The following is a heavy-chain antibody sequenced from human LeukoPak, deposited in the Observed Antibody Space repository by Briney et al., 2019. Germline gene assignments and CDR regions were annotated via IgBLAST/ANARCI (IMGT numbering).Heavy chain of an antibody. V-gene: IGHV3-49*04. D-gene: IGHD2-15*01. CDR1: GLTFGGYA. CDR2: IRSKAYGGTT. CDR3: SRVRYCSGRSCYFGAFDI. Sequence: PGGSLRLSCTASGLTFGGYAMSWVRQAPGKGLEWVSFIRSKAYGGTTEYAASVKGRLIISRDDSKSIAYLQMNSLKTEDTAVYYCSRVRYCSGRSCYFGAFDIWGQGTMVTVSS. J-gene: IGHJ3*02.